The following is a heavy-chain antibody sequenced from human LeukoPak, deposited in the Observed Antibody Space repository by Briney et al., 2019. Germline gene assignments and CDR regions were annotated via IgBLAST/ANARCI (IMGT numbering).Heavy chain of an antibody. CDR3: ARVRVAGPVDY. V-gene: IGHV3-53*01. D-gene: IGHD6-19*01. Sequence: PWGSLRLSCAASGFTVSSNYMSWVRQAPGKGLEWVSVIYAGGSTYYADSVKGRLTISRDNSKNTLFLQMNSLRAEDTAVYYCARVRVAGPVDYWGRGTLVTVSS. CDR1: GFTVSSNY. J-gene: IGHJ4*02. CDR2: IYAGGST.